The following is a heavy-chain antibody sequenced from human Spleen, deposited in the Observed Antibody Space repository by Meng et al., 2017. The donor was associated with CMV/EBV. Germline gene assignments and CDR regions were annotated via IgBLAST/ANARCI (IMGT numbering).Heavy chain of an antibody. CDR3: ARDRPAAVPGGIDS. CDR2: ISGSGGST. V-gene: IGHV3-23*01. CDR1: GFTFSSYA. Sequence: GESLKISCAASGFTFSSYAMSWVRQAPGKGLEWVSAISGSGGSTYYADSVKGRFTISRDNSKNTLYLQMNSLRAEDTAVYYCARDRPAAVPGGIDSWGQGTLVTVSS. J-gene: IGHJ4*02. D-gene: IGHD2-2*02.